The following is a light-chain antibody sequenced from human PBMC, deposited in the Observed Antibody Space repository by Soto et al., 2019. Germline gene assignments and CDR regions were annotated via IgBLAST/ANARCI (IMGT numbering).Light chain of an antibody. CDR3: RSYTSSSTPL. V-gene: IGLV2-14*01. Sequence: QSAPTQPASVSGSPGQSITISCTGTSSDVGGYNYVSWYQQHPGKAPKRMIYDVSNRPSGVSNRFSGSKSGNTASLTISGLQAEDEADYYCRSYTSSSTPLFGGGTQLTVL. CDR1: SSDVGGYNY. J-gene: IGLJ2*01. CDR2: DVS.